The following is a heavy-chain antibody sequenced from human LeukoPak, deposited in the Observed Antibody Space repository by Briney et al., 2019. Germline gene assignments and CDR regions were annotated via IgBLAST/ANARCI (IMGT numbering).Heavy chain of an antibody. Sequence: NPSEALSLTCTVSGGSISSGSYFWSWIRQPAGKGLEWIGRIYTSGSTNYNPSLKSRVTISVDTSKNQFSLKLSSVTAADTAVYYCARVGVDIVATLYYYYYMDVWGKGTTVTISS. D-gene: IGHD5-12*01. J-gene: IGHJ6*03. CDR2: IYTSGST. V-gene: IGHV4-61*02. CDR1: GGSISSGSYF. CDR3: ARVGVDIVATLYYYYYMDV.